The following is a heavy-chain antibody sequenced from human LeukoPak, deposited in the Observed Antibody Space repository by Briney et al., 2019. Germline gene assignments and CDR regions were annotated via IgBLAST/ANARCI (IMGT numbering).Heavy chain of an antibody. J-gene: IGHJ4*02. Sequence: SETLSLTCTVSGGSISSGGYYWSWIRQPPGKGLEWIGYIYHSGSTYYNPSLKSRVTISVDRSKNQFSLKLSSVTAADTAVYYCAVLTGADYWGQGTLVTVSS. CDR3: AVLTGADY. CDR1: GGSISSGGYY. CDR2: IYHSGST. D-gene: IGHD7-27*01. V-gene: IGHV4-30-2*01.